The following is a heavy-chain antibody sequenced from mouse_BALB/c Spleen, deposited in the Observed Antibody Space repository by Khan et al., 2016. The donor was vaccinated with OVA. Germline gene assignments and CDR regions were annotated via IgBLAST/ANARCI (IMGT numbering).Heavy chain of an antibody. CDR2: IWGGGST. D-gene: IGHD2-10*02. CDR1: GFSLTDYG. CDR3: AKGVWSYYFTLDY. V-gene: IGHV2-6-5*01. J-gene: IGHJ4*01. Sequence: QVQLKESGPGLVAPSQSLSITCTVSGFSLTDYGVSWIRQPPGKGLEWLGVIWGGGSTYSNSALKSRLSISKDNSKSQVFLKMNSLQTDDTAMYYCAKGVWSYYFTLDYWGQGTSVTVSS.